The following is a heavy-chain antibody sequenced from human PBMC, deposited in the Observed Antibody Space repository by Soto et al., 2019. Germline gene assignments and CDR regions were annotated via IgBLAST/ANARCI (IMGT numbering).Heavy chain of an antibody. CDR3: ARDEIAAADGMGGMDV. V-gene: IGHV4-4*02. CDR1: GGSISSSNW. CDR2: IYHSGST. Sequence: SETLSLTCGVSGGSISSSNWWSWVRQPPGKGLEWIGEIYHSGSTNYNPSLKSRVAISVDKSKNQFSLKLSSVTAADTAVYYCARDEIAAADGMGGMDVWGQGTTVTVSS. J-gene: IGHJ6*02. D-gene: IGHD6-13*01.